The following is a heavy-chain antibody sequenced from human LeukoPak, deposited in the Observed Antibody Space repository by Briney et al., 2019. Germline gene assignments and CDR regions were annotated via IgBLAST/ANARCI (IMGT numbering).Heavy chain of an antibody. V-gene: IGHV3-21*04. CDR3: ARDWYSSGYYDY. D-gene: IGHD3-22*01. J-gene: IGHJ4*02. CDR2: ISSSSSYI. Sequence: GGSLRLSCAASGFTFSSYSMHWVRQAPGKGLEWVSSISSSSSYIYYADSVKGRFTISRDNSKNTLYLQMNSLRAEDTAVYYCARDWYSSGYYDYWGQGTLVTVSS. CDR1: GFTFSSYS.